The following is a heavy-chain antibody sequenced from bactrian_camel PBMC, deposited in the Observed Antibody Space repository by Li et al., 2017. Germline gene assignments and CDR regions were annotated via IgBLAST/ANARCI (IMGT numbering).Heavy chain of an antibody. V-gene: IGHV3S60*01. Sequence: HVQLVESGGGPVQAGGSLRLSCVASGYTSELCSMGWFRQAPGNEREGVAAIRRYSGTTFYADSVKGRFTISQDNAKTTLYLQMNSLKFEDTAMYYCAAQWDLECYGVEVPDTTDSPYWGQGTQVTVS. D-gene: IGHD3*01. CDR3: AAQWDLECYGVEVPDTTDSPY. CDR1: GYTSELCS. J-gene: IGHJ4*01. CDR2: IRRYSGTT.